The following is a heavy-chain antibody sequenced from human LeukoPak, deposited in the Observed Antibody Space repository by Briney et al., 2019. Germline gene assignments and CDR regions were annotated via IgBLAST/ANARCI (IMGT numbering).Heavy chain of an antibody. CDR2: IYYSGTT. Sequence: SETLSLTCTVSGGSIRSSSYCWGWIRQPPGKGLEWIGSIYYSGTTYYNPSLKSRVTISVDTSKNQFSLRLSSVTAADTAVYYCARHPYYYYYMDVWGKGTTVTASS. CDR1: GGSIRSSSYC. V-gene: IGHV4-39*01. CDR3: ARHPYYYYYMDV. J-gene: IGHJ6*03.